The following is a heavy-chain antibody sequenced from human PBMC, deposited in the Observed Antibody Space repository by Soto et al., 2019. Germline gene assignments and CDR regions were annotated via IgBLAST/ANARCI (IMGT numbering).Heavy chain of an antibody. CDR1: GFPFTNYA. V-gene: IGHV3-23*01. Sequence: GGSLRLSCAASGFPFTNYAMSWVRQAPGKGLEWVSSISGGGGGTYYADSVKGRFTISRDNSKNTLYLQMNSLRTEDTAVYYRAKFSMVVRSPCDFWGQGTLVTVSS. J-gene: IGHJ4*02. D-gene: IGHD2-15*01. CDR3: AKFSMVVRSPCDF. CDR2: ISGGGGGT.